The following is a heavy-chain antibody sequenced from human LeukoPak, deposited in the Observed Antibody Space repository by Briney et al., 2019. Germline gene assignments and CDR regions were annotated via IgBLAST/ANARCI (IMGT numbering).Heavy chain of an antibody. J-gene: IGHJ3*01. CDR2: IRKKANSYTR. V-gene: IGHV3-72*01. Sequence: GGSLRLSCAASGFTFSDHFMDWVRQAPGKGLEWVGRIRKKANSYTREYAACVKGRFTFSRDHLKNSLYLQMNSLKTDDTAVYYCARVSAITGATDALDFWGQGTMVTVSS. CDR3: ARVSAITGATDALDF. D-gene: IGHD1-20*01. CDR1: GFTFSDHF.